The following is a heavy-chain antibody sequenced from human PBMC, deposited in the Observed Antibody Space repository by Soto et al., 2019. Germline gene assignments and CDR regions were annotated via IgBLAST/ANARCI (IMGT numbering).Heavy chain of an antibody. CDR1: GGSISSSSHY. V-gene: IGHV4-39*01. CDR3: ASRDPGTSVDY. Sequence: TSETLSLTCTVSGGSISSSSHYWGWIRQPPGKGLEWIGTIYYSGSTYYNPSLKSRVTISADTSENQFSLKVTSLTAADTAVYYCASRDPGTSVDYWGQGTLVTVSS. CDR2: IYYSGST. J-gene: IGHJ4*02. D-gene: IGHD1-7*01.